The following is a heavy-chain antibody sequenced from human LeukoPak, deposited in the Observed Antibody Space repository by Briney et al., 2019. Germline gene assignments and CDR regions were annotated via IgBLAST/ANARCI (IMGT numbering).Heavy chain of an antibody. CDR2: ISGSGGST. CDR3: AKDRTGTIFPFFDP. Sequence: PGGSLRLSCAASGFTFSSYAMSWVRQAPGKGLEWVSAISGSGGSTYDADSVKGRFTISRDNSKNTLYLQMNNLRAEDTAVYYCAKDRTGTIFPFFDPWGQGTLVTVSS. CDR1: GFTFSSYA. D-gene: IGHD3-9*01. V-gene: IGHV3-23*01. J-gene: IGHJ5*02.